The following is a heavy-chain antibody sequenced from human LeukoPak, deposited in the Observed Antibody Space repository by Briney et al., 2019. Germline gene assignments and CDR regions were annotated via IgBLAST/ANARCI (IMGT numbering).Heavy chain of an antibody. J-gene: IGHJ6*02. CDR2: ISAYNGNT. CDR1: GYTFTNFG. Sequence: ASVKVSCKASGYTFTNFGINWVRQAPGQGLEWMGWISAYNGNTNYAQKLQGRVTMTTDTSTSTAYMELRSLRSDDTAVYYCARVVKSYCSGGSCYYYYGMDVWGQGTTVTVSS. D-gene: IGHD2-15*01. CDR3: ARVVKSYCSGGSCYYYYGMDV. V-gene: IGHV1-18*01.